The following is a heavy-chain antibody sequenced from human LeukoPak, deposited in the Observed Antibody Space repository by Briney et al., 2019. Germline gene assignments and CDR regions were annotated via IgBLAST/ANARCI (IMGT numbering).Heavy chain of an antibody. CDR3: ANPLGDSSPPGDS. CDR2: IRYDGSNK. Sequence: PGRSLRLSCAASGFTFSSYGMHWVRQAPGKGLEWVAFIRYDGSNKHYADSVKGRFTISRDNSKNTLYLQMNSLRTDDTAMYYCANPLGDSSPPGDSWGQGTLVTVSS. CDR1: GFTFSSYG. D-gene: IGHD3-16*01. J-gene: IGHJ4*02. V-gene: IGHV3-30*02.